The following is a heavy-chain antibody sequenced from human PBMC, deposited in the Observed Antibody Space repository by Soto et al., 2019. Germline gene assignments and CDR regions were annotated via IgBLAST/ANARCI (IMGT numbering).Heavy chain of an antibody. Sequence: QVQLVQSGAEVRKPGASVKVSCQASGYTFSSYGISWVRQAPGQGLEWMGWISTYNGHTNYAKRLQSRVTMTTDTSTSTAYMELRSLRSDDTAVYFCARDYYYDTTGPPDFWGQGTLVTVSS. D-gene: IGHD3-22*01. CDR1: GYTFSSYG. V-gene: IGHV1-18*01. J-gene: IGHJ4*02. CDR3: ARDYYYDTTGPPDF. CDR2: ISTYNGHT.